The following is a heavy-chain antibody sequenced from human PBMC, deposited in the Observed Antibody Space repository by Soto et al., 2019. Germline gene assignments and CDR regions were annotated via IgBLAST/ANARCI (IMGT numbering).Heavy chain of an antibody. Sequence: WGSLTLSCAASGFTFSNYAMTWVRQAPGKGLEWVSGISGSGDNTYHADSVKGRFTISRDNSRKKLYLQMNSLRAEDTAVYYCARTESSGWSTRYGMDVWGQGTTVTVSS. V-gene: IGHV3-23*01. CDR2: ISGSGDNT. CDR3: ARTESSGWSTRYGMDV. D-gene: IGHD6-19*01. CDR1: GFTFSNYA. J-gene: IGHJ6*02.